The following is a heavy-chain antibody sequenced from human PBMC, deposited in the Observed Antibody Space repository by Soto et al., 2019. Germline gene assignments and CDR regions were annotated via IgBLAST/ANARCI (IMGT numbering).Heavy chain of an antibody. D-gene: IGHD3-3*01. CDR2: IYWDDDR. CDR1: GFSLSTSGVG. CDR3: AHSPWTGPKAYIDF. Sequence: QITLKESTPTLVKPTQTLTLTCTFSGFSLSTSGVGVGWNRQPPGKALEWLALIYWDDDRRYSPSLKSRLTIYKDTSNNQVVLTMTIIYNVDTATYYCAHSPWTGPKAYIDFGGQGTRVTVSS. J-gene: IGHJ4*02. V-gene: IGHV2-5*02.